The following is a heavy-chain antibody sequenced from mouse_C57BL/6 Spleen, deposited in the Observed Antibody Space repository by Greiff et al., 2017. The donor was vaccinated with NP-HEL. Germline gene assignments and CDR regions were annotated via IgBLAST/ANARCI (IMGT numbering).Heavy chain of an antibody. J-gene: IGHJ1*03. V-gene: IGHV1-20*01. Sequence: EVQLQQSGPELVKPGDSVKISCKASGYTFTGYFMNWVMQSHGKSLEWIGRINPYNGDTFYNQKFKGKATLTVDKSSSTAYLELRRLTSEDPAVYYCARGGDYGSSYVDLYFDVWGTGTTVTVAS. D-gene: IGHD1-1*01. CDR3: ARGGDYGSSYVDLYFDV. CDR2: INPYNGDT. CDR1: GYTFTGYF.